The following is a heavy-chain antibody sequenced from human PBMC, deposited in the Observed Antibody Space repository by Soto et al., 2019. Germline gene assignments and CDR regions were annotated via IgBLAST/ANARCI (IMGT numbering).Heavy chain of an antibody. V-gene: IGHV3-23*01. J-gene: IGHJ3*02. CDR3: ANSPRRDYGDSEDDAFDI. D-gene: IGHD4-17*01. CDR1: GFTFSSYA. CDR2: ISGSGGST. Sequence: EVQLLESGGGLVQPGGSLRLSCAASGFTFSSYAMSWVRQAPGKGLEWVSAISGSGGSTYYADSVKGRFTISRDNSKNTLYLQMNSLRAEDTAVYYCANSPRRDYGDSEDDAFDIWGQGTMVTVSS.